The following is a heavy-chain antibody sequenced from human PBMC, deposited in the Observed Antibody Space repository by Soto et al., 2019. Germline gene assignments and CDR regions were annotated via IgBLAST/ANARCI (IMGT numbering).Heavy chain of an antibody. CDR1: GGSISSYY. CDR2: IYYSGST. V-gene: IGHV4-59*08. Sequence: QVQLQESGPGLVKPSETLSLTCTVSGGSISSYYWSWIQQPPGKGLEWIGYIYYSGSTNYNPSLKSRVTISVDTSKNQFSLKLSSVTAADTAVYYCARAKVATIIAIDYWGQGTLVTVSS. J-gene: IGHJ4*02. CDR3: ARAKVATIIAIDY. D-gene: IGHD5-12*01.